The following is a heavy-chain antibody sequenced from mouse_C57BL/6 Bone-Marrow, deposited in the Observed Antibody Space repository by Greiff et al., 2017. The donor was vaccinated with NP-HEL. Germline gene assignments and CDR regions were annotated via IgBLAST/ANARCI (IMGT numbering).Heavy chain of an antibody. Sequence: QVQLKQPGAELVKPGASVKLSCKASGYTFTSYWMHWVKQRPGRGLEWIGRIDPNSGGTKYNEKFKSKATLTVDKPSSTAYMQLSSLTSEDSAVYYCARRGYYGSSYRFAYWGQGTLVTVSA. J-gene: IGHJ3*01. CDR2: IDPNSGGT. V-gene: IGHV1-72*01. D-gene: IGHD1-1*01. CDR3: ARRGYYGSSYRFAY. CDR1: GYTFTSYW.